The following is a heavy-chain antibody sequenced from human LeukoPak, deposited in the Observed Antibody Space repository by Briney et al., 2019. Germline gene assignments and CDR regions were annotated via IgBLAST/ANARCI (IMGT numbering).Heavy chain of an antibody. Sequence: SETLSLTCTVSGGSISSSSYCWGWIRQPPGKGLEWIGSIYYSGSTYYNPSLKSRVTISVDTSKNQFSLKLSSVTAADTAVYYCARHRGYCSSTSCYGPYYFDYWGQGTLVTVSS. CDR2: IYYSGST. CDR3: ARHRGYCSSTSCYGPYYFDY. J-gene: IGHJ4*02. D-gene: IGHD2-2*01. V-gene: IGHV4-39*01. CDR1: GGSISSSSYC.